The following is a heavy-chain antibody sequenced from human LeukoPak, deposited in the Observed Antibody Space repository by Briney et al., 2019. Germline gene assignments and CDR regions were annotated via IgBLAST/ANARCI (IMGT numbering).Heavy chain of an antibody. V-gene: IGHV3-33*01. J-gene: IGHJ4*02. CDR1: GFTFSSYG. Sequence: PGGSLRLSCAASGFTFSSYGMHWVRQAPGKGLEWVAVIWYDGSNKYYADSVKGRFTISRDNSKNTLYLQTNSLRAEDTAVYYCARDYYGSGSYYMDYWGQGTLVTVSS. D-gene: IGHD3-10*01. CDR3: ARDYYGSGSYYMDY. CDR2: IWYDGSNK.